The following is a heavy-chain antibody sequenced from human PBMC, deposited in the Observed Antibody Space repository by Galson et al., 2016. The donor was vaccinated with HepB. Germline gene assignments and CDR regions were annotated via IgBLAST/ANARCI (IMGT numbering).Heavy chain of an antibody. V-gene: IGHV3-23*01. CDR2: ISGSGGST. Sequence: SLRLSCAASGFTFGNYVMSWVRQAPGKGLEWVSSISGSGGSTYYADSVKGRFTISGDNSKNTLYLQMNSLRAEDTALYYCAKDPTIVGPTAEGYWGQGTLVTVSS. CDR1: GFTFGNYV. J-gene: IGHJ4*02. D-gene: IGHD1-26*01. CDR3: AKDPTIVGPTAEGY.